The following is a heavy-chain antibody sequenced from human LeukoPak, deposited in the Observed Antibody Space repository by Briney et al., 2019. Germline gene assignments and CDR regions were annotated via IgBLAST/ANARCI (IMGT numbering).Heavy chain of an antibody. V-gene: IGHV4-34*01. CDR2: INHSGNT. CDR3: AREGSSSLMFDY. Sequence: PSETLSLTCAVYGGSSSGYYWSWIRQPPGKGLEWIGEINHSGNTNYNPSLKSRVTISVDTSKNQFSLKLSSVTAADTAVYYCAREGSSSLMFDYWGQGTLVTVSS. D-gene: IGHD6-6*01. CDR1: GGSSSGYY. J-gene: IGHJ4*02.